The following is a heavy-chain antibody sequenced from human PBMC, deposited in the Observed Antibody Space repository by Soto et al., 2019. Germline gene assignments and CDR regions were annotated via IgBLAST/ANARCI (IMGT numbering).Heavy chain of an antibody. J-gene: IGHJ6*02. V-gene: IGHV4-30-4*01. Sequence: SETLSLTCTVYGDSISSADYYWSWIRQTPGKGLEWIGHIFYSGTTYYNPSLKSRLTISVDTSKNHFSLRLTSVTAADTAVYYCARDLWVEPELYYYGMDVWGQGTTVTVS. CDR1: GDSISSADYY. CDR2: IFYSGTT. D-gene: IGHD1-1*01. CDR3: ARDLWVEPELYYYGMDV.